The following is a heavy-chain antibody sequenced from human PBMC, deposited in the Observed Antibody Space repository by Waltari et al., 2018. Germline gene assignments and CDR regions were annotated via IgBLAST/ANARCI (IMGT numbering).Heavy chain of an antibody. V-gene: IGHV3-7*01. Sequence: EVQLVESGGGLVQPGGSLRLSCAASGFTFSSYWRGWVRQAPGKGLEWVAKIKQEGSENDEVDSVKGRFTFSRDNAKNSLYLQMNSLRAEDTAVYYCARPYASGWYINFDYWGQGTLVTVSS. CDR1: GFTFSSYW. J-gene: IGHJ4*02. CDR2: IKQEGSEN. D-gene: IGHD6-19*01. CDR3: ARPYASGWYINFDY.